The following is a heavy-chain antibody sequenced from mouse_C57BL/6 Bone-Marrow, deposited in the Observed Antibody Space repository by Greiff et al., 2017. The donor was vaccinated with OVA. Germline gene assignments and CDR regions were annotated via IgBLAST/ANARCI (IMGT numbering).Heavy chain of an antibody. CDR2: IDPSDSYT. D-gene: IGHD4-1*01. CDR1: GYTFNSYW. Sequence: VQLQQPGAELVKPGASVKLSCKASGYTFNSYWMQWVKQRPGQGLEWIGEIDPSDSYTNYNQKIKGKAKLTVDTSASTAYMQLSSLTSEDSAVYYCARGTNTGTHYWGQGTTLTVSS. CDR3: ARGTNTGTHY. J-gene: IGHJ2*01. V-gene: IGHV1-50*01.